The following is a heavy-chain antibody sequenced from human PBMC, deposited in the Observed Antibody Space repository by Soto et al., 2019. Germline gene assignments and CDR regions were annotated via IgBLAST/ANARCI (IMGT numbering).Heavy chain of an antibody. J-gene: IGHJ6*02. Sequence: SSATQSLTCPGSGGSLSSYYWSWLRQPPGKGLEWIGYIYYSGSTNYNPSLKSRVTISVDTSKNQFSLKLSSVTAADTAVYYCASARIPYDFYDFWSGYYHYYYYGRDGWGQGTTVTVS. D-gene: IGHD3-3*01. CDR2: IYYSGST. V-gene: IGHV4-59*01. CDR1: GGSLSSYY. CDR3: ASARIPYDFYDFWSGYYHYYYYGRDG.